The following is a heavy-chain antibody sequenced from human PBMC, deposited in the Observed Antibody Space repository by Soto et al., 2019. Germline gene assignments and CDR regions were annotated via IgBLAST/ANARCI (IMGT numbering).Heavy chain of an antibody. V-gene: IGHV3-48*03. Sequence: GGSLRLSCVASGLTFSIFEMNWVRQARGKGLEWVSYITSIGSTIYYADSVKGRFTISRDNAKNSLFLQMNSLRADDTAVYYCATGNSPVNVYWGQGTLVTVSS. D-gene: IGHD3-16*02. J-gene: IGHJ4*02. CDR1: GLTFSIFE. CDR3: ATGNSPVNVY. CDR2: ITSIGSTI.